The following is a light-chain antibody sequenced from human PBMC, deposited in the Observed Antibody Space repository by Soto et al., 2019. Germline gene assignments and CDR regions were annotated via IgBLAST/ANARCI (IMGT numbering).Light chain of an antibody. J-gene: IGKJ1*01. CDR3: QQYSTSPWT. Sequence: DIVMTQSPDSLAVSLGERATINCRSSQTIFYSSNRKDYLAWYQQTPGQPPRVLIYWASTRESGVPDRFSGRGSGSHFTLTISNLQAEDVAVYYCQQYSTSPWTFGQGAKVEIK. CDR1: QTIFYSSNRKDY. V-gene: IGKV4-1*01. CDR2: WAS.